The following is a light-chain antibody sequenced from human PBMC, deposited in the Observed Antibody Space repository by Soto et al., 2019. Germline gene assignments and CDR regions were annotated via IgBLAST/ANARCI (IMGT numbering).Light chain of an antibody. CDR2: LGS. CDR3: MQALQTPPWT. V-gene: IGKV2-28*01. Sequence: DIVMTQSPLSLPVTPGEPASISCRSSQSLLHSNGYNYLDWYLQKPGPSPQLLIYLGSNRASGVPDRCSGSGSGTDFTLKISRVEAEDVGVYYCMQALQTPPWTFGQGTKVEIK. J-gene: IGKJ1*01. CDR1: QSLLHSNGYNY.